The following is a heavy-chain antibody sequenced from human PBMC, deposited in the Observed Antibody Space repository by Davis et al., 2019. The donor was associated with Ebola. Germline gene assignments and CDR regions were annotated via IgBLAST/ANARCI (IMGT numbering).Heavy chain of an antibody. D-gene: IGHD6-25*01. Sequence: GESLKISCAASGFTFSSYAMSWVRQAPGKGLEWVSAIRGSGGSADYADSVKGRFTISRDNAKNSLYLQMNSLRAEDTAVYYCAKDRIAAATLDYWGQGTLVTVSS. J-gene: IGHJ4*02. CDR3: AKDRIAAATLDY. CDR2: IRGSGGSA. V-gene: IGHV3-23*01. CDR1: GFTFSSYA.